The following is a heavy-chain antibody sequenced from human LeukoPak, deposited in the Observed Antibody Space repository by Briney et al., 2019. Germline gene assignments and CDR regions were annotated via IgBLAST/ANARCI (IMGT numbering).Heavy chain of an antibody. CDR2: INPSGDNT. D-gene: IGHD3-10*01. J-gene: IGHJ5*02. Sequence: ASVKVSCKASGYTFTHNFMHWVRQAPGQGLEWMGIINPSGDNTWYAQKFQGRVTMTRDMATSTDYMEVNSLRSEDTAVYYCARAGDYYGSGSYSPWGQGTLVTVSS. V-gene: IGHV1-46*01. CDR3: ARAGDYYGSGSYSP. CDR1: GYTFTHNF.